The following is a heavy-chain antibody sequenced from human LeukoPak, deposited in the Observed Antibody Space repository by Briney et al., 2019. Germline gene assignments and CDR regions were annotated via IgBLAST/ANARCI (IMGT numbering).Heavy chain of an antibody. V-gene: IGHV3-74*01. CDR1: GFTFSTYW. Sequence: GGSLRLSCAASGFTFSTYWMHWVRHVPGKGLVWVSRINNDRSSTTYADSVKGRFTISRDNAKNTLYLQMTSLRADDTAVYYCTRDRNYYYMDVWGKGTTVTVS. CDR2: INNDRSST. CDR3: TRDRNYYYMDV. J-gene: IGHJ6*03.